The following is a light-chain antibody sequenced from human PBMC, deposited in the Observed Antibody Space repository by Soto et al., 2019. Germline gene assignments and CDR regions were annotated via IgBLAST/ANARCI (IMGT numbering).Light chain of an antibody. CDR2: DSS. Sequence: EIVLTQSPATLALSPGERATLSCRASQTVRSYLAWYQQKPGQAPRLLIYDSSNRATGIPARFSGSGSGTDLTLTISTLEPEDFAIHFCQQRSNWPLTFGGGTNV. CDR3: QQRSNWPLT. V-gene: IGKV3-11*01. J-gene: IGKJ4*01. CDR1: QTVRSY.